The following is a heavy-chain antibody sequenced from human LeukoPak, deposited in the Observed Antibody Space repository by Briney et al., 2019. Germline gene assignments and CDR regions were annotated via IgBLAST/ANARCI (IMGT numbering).Heavy chain of an antibody. CDR2: IHSVSRYI. Sequence: PGGSLRLSCAASGFTFSSYSMDWVRQVPGKGLEWVSSIHSVSRYIFYADSVKGRFTISRDNAKNSLYLQMDSLRAEDTAVYYCARDVGRDCDESTCYYLDSWGQGILVTVSS. CDR3: ARDVGRDCDESTCYYLDS. CDR1: GFTFSSYS. D-gene: IGHD2-2*01. V-gene: IGHV3-21*01. J-gene: IGHJ4*02.